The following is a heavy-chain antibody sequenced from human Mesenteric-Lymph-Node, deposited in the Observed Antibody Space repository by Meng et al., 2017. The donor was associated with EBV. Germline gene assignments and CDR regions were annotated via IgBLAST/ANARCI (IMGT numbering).Heavy chain of an antibody. J-gene: IGHJ4*02. V-gene: IGHV3-30*04. CDR3: ARERSTRIVVGGDFDS. D-gene: IGHD3-22*01. CDR1: GFTFNTYA. CDR2: ISDDGRKT. Sequence: QGRVGEFGGGVVQPGRSLRLSCAASGFTFNTYAMYWVRQAPGKGLDWVAVISDDGRKTYHADSVKGRFTISRDNSKDTLYLQMDSLRPEDTAVYYCARERSTRIVVGGDFDSWGQGTLVTVSS.